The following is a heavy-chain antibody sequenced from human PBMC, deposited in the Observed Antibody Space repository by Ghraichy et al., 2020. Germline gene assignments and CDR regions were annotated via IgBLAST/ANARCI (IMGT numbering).Heavy chain of an antibody. V-gene: IGHV3-49*03. CDR1: GFTSGDYA. Sequence: GGSLRLSCTAFGFTSGDYAMSWFRQAPGKGLEWVGFIRSQANGGTTEYAASVKGRFSISRDDSKSIAYLQMNSLKSEDKAVYYCSRPFFRDAFDIWGQGTMVSVSS. CDR3: SRPFFRDAFDI. CDR2: IRSQANGGTT. J-gene: IGHJ3*02. D-gene: IGHD2/OR15-2a*01.